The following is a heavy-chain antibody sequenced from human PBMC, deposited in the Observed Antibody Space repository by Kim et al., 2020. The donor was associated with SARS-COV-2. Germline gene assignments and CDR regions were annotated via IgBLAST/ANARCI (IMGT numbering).Heavy chain of an antibody. CDR2: ISAYNGNT. V-gene: IGHV1-18*04. CDR3: ARGVYYDFWSGYERDPEVYYFDY. CDR1: GYTFTSYG. D-gene: IGHD3-3*01. Sequence: ASVKVSCKASGYTFTSYGISWVRQAPGQGLEWMGWISAYNGNTNYAQKLQGRVTMTTDTSTSTAYMELRSLRSDDTAVYYCARGVYYDFWSGYERDPEVYYFDYWGQGTLVTVSS. J-gene: IGHJ4*02.